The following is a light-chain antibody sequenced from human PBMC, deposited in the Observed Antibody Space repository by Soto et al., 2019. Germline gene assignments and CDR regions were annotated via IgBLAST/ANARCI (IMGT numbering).Light chain of an antibody. Sequence: DIQMTQSPSSLSASLGDRSTITCRASQGISTYLNWYQQKPGKSPKLLIYAESSLQSGVTSRFSGSESETDFNLTISSLQPDDFETYYCPQYNNYWTFGQGTKVDIK. CDR1: QGISTY. CDR3: PQYNNYWT. CDR2: AES. J-gene: IGKJ1*01. V-gene: IGKV1-39*01.